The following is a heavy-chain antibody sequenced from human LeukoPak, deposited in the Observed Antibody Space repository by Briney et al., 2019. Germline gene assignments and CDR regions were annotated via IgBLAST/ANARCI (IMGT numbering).Heavy chain of an antibody. Sequence: PGGSLRLSCAASGFTFSSYAMSWVRQAPGKGLEWVSAISGSGGSTCYADSVKGRFTISRDNSKNTLYLQMNSLRAEDTAVYYCAKSVARAPRYYFDYWGQGTLVTVSS. D-gene: IGHD2-15*01. CDR1: GFTFSSYA. CDR2: ISGSGGST. J-gene: IGHJ4*02. CDR3: AKSVARAPRYYFDY. V-gene: IGHV3-23*01.